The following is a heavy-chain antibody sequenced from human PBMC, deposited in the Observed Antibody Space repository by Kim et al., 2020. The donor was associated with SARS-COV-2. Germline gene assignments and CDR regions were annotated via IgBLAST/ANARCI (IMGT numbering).Heavy chain of an antibody. CDR3: ARITQEVPSFCRFEP. CDR2: IYTGDTT. J-gene: IGHJ5*02. Sequence: GGSLRLSCAASRLTVSRNYWTWVRHAPGKGLEWVSLIYTGDTTSYAESVQGRFTISTETSKNPLILQMNSLRTEDTAVYYCARITQEVPSFCRFEPWGRG. CDR1: RLTVSRNY. V-gene: IGHV3-66*01. D-gene: IGHD3-16*01.